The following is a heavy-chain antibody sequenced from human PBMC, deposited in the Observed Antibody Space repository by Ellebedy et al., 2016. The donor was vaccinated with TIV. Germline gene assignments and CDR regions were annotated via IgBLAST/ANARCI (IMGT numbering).Heavy chain of an antibody. D-gene: IGHD5-18*01. Sequence: GESLKISCAASGFTFSSYWMHWVRQAPGKGLVWVSRLNRDGSSTTYADSVKGRFTISRDNAKNTLYLQMNNLRVEDTAVYYCARDDGAYSYGSDAFDIWGQGTMVTVSS. CDR1: GFTFSSYW. V-gene: IGHV3-74*01. CDR3: ARDDGAYSYGSDAFDI. CDR2: LNRDGSST. J-gene: IGHJ3*02.